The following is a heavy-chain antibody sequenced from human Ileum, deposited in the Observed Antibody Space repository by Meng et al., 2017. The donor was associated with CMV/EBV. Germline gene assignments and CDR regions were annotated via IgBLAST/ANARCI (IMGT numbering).Heavy chain of an antibody. Sequence: QWQRQESGPGLVKPSQTLSLTCTVSGGSITSGNYYWSWIRQPPGRGLEWIGYIYYSGSPYYKPSLKSRVTISLDTSKNQFSLNLRSVTATDSAVYYCVRQVVAASFDYWGQGALVTVSS. CDR1: GGSITSGNYY. CDR3: VRQVVAASFDY. J-gene: IGHJ4*02. CDR2: IYYSGSP. D-gene: IGHD2-15*01. V-gene: IGHV4-30-4*08.